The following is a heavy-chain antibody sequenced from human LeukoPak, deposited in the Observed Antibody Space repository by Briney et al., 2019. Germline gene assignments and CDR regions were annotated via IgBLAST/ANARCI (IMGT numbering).Heavy chain of an antibody. D-gene: IGHD6-13*01. V-gene: IGHV3-23*01. CDR3: ASSYSSSWPEIDY. J-gene: IGHJ4*02. CDR2: ISGSGDST. CDR1: GFTFSSYA. Sequence: GGSLRLSCAASGFTFSSYAMSWVRQAPGKGLEWVSVISGSGDSTYYADSVKGRFAISRDNSKNTLYLQMNSLRAEDTAVYYCASSYSSSWPEIDYWGQGTLVTVSS.